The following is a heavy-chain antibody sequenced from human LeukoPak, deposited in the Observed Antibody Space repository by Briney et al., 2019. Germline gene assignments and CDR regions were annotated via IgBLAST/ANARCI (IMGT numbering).Heavy chain of an antibody. V-gene: IGHV4-59*11. CDR1: GGSISSHY. Sequence: SETLSLTCTVSGGSISSHYWSWIRQPPGKGLEWIGHIYYSGSTNYNPSLGSRVTISVDTTKNQVSLKLSSVTAADTAVYYCARGQHDSSGYCPFDDRGQGTLVTVSS. CDR3: ARGQHDSSGYCPFDD. J-gene: IGHJ4*02. CDR2: IYYSGST. D-gene: IGHD3-22*01.